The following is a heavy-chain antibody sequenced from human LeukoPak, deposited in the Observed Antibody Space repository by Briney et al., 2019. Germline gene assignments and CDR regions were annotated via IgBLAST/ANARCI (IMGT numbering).Heavy chain of an antibody. CDR2: ISGSPIYT. Sequence: PGGSLRLSCAASGFSFSDYYMTWIRQAPGKGLEWVSYISGSPIYTSYADSVKGRFTISRDNAKKSLYLQMNSLRAEDTAVYYCARVVFGDSIPGYWGQGTLVTVSS. CDR1: GFSFSDYY. CDR3: ARVVFGDSIPGY. V-gene: IGHV3-11*05. D-gene: IGHD3-10*02. J-gene: IGHJ4*02.